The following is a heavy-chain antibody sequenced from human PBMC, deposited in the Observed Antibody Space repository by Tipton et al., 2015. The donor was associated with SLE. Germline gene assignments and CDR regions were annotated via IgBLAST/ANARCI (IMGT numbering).Heavy chain of an antibody. CDR3: ARRNYDVLTGYYDAFDT. V-gene: IGHV4-4*02. Sequence: TLSLTCAVSGGSISSSHWWSWVRQSPGKGLEWIGEVYHSGSTNYNPSLKSRVTISVDKSKNQFSLKLTPVTATDTAVYNCARRNYDVLTGYYDAFDTWGQGTMVTVSS. CDR2: VYHSGST. J-gene: IGHJ3*02. D-gene: IGHD3-9*01. CDR1: GGSISSSHW.